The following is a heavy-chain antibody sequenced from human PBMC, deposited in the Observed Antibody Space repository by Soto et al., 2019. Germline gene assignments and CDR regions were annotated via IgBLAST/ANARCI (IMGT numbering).Heavy chain of an antibody. CDR3: AKDQAGRPDY. D-gene: IGHD3-10*01. V-gene: IGHV3-23*01. J-gene: IGHJ4*02. CDR1: GFTFSSYA. Sequence: EVQLLESGGGLVQPGGSLRLSCAASGFTFSSYAMNWVRQAPGKGLEWVSSIGGGGGSTYYADSVKGRFLISRDNSKNTLYLQMNSLRAEDTAVYYCAKDQAGRPDYWGQGTLVTVSS. CDR2: IGGGGGST.